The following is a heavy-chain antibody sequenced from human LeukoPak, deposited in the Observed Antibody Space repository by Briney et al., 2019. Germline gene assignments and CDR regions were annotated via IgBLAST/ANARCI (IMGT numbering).Heavy chain of an antibody. CDR2: TYYRSKWYN. Sequence: SQTLSLTCAISGDSVSSNSAAWNWIRQSPSRGLEWLGRTYYRSKWYNDYAVSVKSRITINPDTSKNQFSLQLNSVTPEDTAVYYCARDESGWRQQLAHDAFDIWGQGTMVAVSS. D-gene: IGHD6-13*01. CDR1: GDSVSSNSAA. J-gene: IGHJ3*02. V-gene: IGHV6-1*01. CDR3: ARDESGWRQQLAHDAFDI.